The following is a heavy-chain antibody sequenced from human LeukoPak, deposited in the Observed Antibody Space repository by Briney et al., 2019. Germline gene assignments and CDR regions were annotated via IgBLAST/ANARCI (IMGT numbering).Heavy chain of an antibody. CDR3: AGGRFDAAPAGPGLGI. D-gene: IGHD6-13*01. V-gene: IGHV4-30-4*02. Sequence: PSETLSLTCTVSGGSISSGDYYWSWIRQPPGKGLEWIGYIYYSGSTYYNPSLKSRVTISVDTSKNQFSLKLSSVTAADTAVYYCAGGRFDAAPAGPGLGIWGQGTLVTVSS. J-gene: IGHJ3*02. CDR1: GGSISSGDYY. CDR2: IYYSGST.